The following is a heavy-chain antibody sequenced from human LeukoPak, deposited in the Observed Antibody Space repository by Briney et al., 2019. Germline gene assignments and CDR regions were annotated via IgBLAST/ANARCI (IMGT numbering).Heavy chain of an antibody. CDR3: ARVRYVSSWSFDY. V-gene: IGHV3-13*01. CDR2: ISHVGDT. J-gene: IGHJ4*02. Sequence: PGGSLRLSCAASGFTFSSYDMHWVRQATGKGLEWFSGISHVGDTYYSGSVKGRFTISRENAKNSLYLQMNSLRAGDTAVYYCARVRYVSSWSFDYWGQGTLVTVSS. CDR1: GFTFSSYD. D-gene: IGHD6-13*01.